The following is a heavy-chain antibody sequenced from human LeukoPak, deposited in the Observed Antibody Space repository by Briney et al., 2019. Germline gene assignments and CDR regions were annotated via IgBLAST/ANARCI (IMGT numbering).Heavy chain of an antibody. CDR3: AKDSLRGLVPAALGDS. Sequence: GGSQSLSCAVSGLTFSDYGMHWVRQAPGKGPEWVAIISSDGIKEFYADSVKGRFTISRDNSKNTLYLQMNSLRADDTAIYYFAKDSLRGLVPAALGDSWGQGPVITVTS. CDR1: GLTFSDYG. J-gene: IGHJ1*01. D-gene: IGHD2-2*01. CDR2: ISSDGIKE. V-gene: IGHV3-30*18.